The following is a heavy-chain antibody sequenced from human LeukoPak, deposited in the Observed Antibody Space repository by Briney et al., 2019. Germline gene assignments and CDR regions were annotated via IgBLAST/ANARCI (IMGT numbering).Heavy chain of an antibody. J-gene: IGHJ5*02. CDR3: ARGGYSYGLRQPSENWFDP. V-gene: IGHV4-39*07. D-gene: IGHD5-18*01. Sequence: PSETLSLTCTVSGGSISSSSYYWGWTRQPPGKGLEWIGSIYYSGSTYYNPSLKSRVTMSVDTSKDQFSLKLSSVTAADTAVYYCARGGYSYGLRQPSENWFDPWGQGTLVTVSS. CDR1: GGSISSSSYY. CDR2: IYYSGST.